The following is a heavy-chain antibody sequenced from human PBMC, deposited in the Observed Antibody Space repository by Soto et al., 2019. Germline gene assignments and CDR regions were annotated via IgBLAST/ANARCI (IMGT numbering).Heavy chain of an antibody. Sequence: ASVKVSCKASGGTFSSYAISWVRQAPGQGLEWMGGIIPIFGTANYAQKFQGRVTITADESTSTAYMELRSLRSEDTAVYYCATTGTASADPHFDYWGPGTPVTVSS. D-gene: IGHD5-18*01. CDR1: GGTFSSYA. J-gene: IGHJ4*02. V-gene: IGHV1-69*13. CDR3: ATTGTASADPHFDY. CDR2: IIPIFGTA.